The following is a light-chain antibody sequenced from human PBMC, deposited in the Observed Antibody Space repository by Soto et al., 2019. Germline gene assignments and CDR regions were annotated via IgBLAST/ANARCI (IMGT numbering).Light chain of an antibody. CDR2: DVS. V-gene: IGLV2-14*03. CDR1: SSDVGGYNY. CDR3: STYTTSNTRQIV. Sequence: ALTQPASVSGSPGQSITISCTGTSSDVGGYNYVSWYQHHPGKAPKLIIYDVSNRPSGVSNRFSGSKSGNTASLTISGLQPEDEADYYCSTYTTSNTRQIVFGTGTKVTVL. J-gene: IGLJ1*01.